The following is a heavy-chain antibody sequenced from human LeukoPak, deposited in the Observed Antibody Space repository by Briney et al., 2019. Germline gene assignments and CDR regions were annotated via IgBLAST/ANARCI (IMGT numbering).Heavy chain of an antibody. CDR2: ISAYNGNT. CDR3: ARVTKQQLADY. J-gene: IGHJ4*02. D-gene: IGHD6-13*01. CDR1: GYTFTSYG. V-gene: IGHV1-18*01. Sequence: ASVKVSCKASGYTFTSYGISWVRQAPGQGLEWMGWISAYNGNTNYAQKLQGRVTMTRNTSISTAYMELSSLRSEDTAVYYCARVTKQQLADYWGQGTLVTISS.